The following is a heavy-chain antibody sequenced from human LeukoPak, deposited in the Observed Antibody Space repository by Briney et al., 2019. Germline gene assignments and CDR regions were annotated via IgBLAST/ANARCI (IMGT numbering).Heavy chain of an antibody. CDR2: ISSSRNTR. CDR1: GMMFSSYE. V-gene: IGHV3-48*03. CDR3: ASAMLASDSSGYYTSDYLEH. D-gene: IGHD3-22*01. J-gene: IGHJ4*02. Sequence: PGGSLTLSCTASGMMFSSYEMFWVRQAPGKRLQWISYISSSRNTRKYADSVNGRFTISRDNAKKSLQLEMSGLRGDDSAIYYCASAMLASDSSGYYTSDYLEHWGQGTLVSVSS.